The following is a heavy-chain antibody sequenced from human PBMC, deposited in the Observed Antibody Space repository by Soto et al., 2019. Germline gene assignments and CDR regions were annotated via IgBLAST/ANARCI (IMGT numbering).Heavy chain of an antibody. CDR1: DFTFSYHA. Sequence: EVQLLDSGGGLVQPGGSLRLSCAASDFTFSYHAMSWVRQAPGKGLEWVAAVSGNGRGTYYLDSVKGRFTISRDNSKNTVYLQMTSLRAEDTATYYCARDLRGYGDFDYWGQGTLVTVSS. CDR2: VSGNGRGT. CDR3: ARDLRGYGDFDY. J-gene: IGHJ4*02. D-gene: IGHD4-17*01. V-gene: IGHV3-23*01.